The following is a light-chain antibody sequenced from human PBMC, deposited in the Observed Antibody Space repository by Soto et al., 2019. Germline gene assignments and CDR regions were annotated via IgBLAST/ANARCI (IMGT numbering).Light chain of an antibody. Sequence: DIKMTRSPSSLSASVGDRVTLTCQASEDVSDYVNWYQQKVGRAPKLLIYDASKLETGVPSRFSGSGSGTEFTFTITDLQPEDFATYYCQLYKNVILTFGGGTRVDI. J-gene: IGKJ4*01. CDR3: QLYKNVILT. CDR2: DAS. V-gene: IGKV1-33*01. CDR1: EDVSDY.